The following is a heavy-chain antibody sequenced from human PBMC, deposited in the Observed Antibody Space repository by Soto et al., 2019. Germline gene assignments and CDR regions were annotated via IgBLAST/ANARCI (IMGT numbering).Heavy chain of an antibody. CDR1: GFNLGNYA. CDR3: ATDKGGTPYYSDS. CDR2: INWNSDKV. V-gene: IGHV3-9*01. Sequence: EVQLVESGGGLVQPGRSLRLSCEVSGFNLGNYAMHWVRQAPGQGLEWVAGINWNSDKVGYACSVKGRFTISRDNAKTSVYLPMNGLTTEDTARYYCATDKGGTPYYSDSWGQGILVTVSA. D-gene: IGHD6-25*01. J-gene: IGHJ4*02.